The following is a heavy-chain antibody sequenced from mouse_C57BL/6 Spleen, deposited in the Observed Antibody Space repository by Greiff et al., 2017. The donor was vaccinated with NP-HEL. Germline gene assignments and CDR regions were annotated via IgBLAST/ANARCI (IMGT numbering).Heavy chain of an antibody. Sequence: EVKLMESEGGLVQPGSSMKLSCTASGFTFSDYYMAWVRQVPEKGLEWVANINYDGSSTYYLDSLKSRFIISRDNAKNILYLQMSSLKSEDTATYYCARDGGPYWYFDVWGTGTTVTVSS. CDR2: INYDGSST. J-gene: IGHJ1*03. CDR3: ARDGGPYWYFDV. CDR1: GFTFSDYY. D-gene: IGHD1-1*02. V-gene: IGHV5-16*01.